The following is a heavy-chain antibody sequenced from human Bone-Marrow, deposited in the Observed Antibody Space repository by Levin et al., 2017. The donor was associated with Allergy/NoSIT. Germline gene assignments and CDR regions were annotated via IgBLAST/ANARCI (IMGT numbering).Heavy chain of an antibody. CDR1: GFNFGSYW. CDR3: VRDDVMCDGRSCPRVYDH. J-gene: IGHJ4*02. Sequence: LAGGSLRLSCVGSGFNFGSYWMHWVRQAPGKGLVWVGRIHSHGSSVDYADSVKGRFTISRDNAKNTLSLQMNSLHRDDSATYYCVRDDVMCDGRSCPRVYDHWGQGTLVTVSS. D-gene: IGHD2-2*01. CDR2: IHSHGSSV. V-gene: IGHV3-74*01.